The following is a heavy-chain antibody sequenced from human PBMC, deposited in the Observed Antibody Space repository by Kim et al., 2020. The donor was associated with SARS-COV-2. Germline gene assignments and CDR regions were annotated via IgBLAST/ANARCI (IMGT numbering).Heavy chain of an antibody. CDR1: GYTFTTFW. D-gene: IGHD6-25*01. CDR3: ARRNEWRSSPLQRLKTTVYYYGMDV. V-gene: IGHV5-10-1*01. Sequence: GESLKISCKGSGYTFTTFWITWVRQMPGRGLEWMGRIDPSDSYTTYNPSFEGHVTISADKSISTAYLQWSSLKASDTAIYYCARRNEWRSSPLQRLKTTVYYYGMDVWGQGTTVTVSS. CDR2: IDPSDSYT. J-gene: IGHJ6*02.